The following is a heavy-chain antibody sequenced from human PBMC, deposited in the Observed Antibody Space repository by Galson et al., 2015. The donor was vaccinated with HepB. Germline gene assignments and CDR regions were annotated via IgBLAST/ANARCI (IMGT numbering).Heavy chain of an antibody. D-gene: IGHD3-3*01. CDR1: GFTFSSYA. V-gene: IGHV3-30-3*01. CDR2: ISYDGSNK. Sequence: SLRLSCAASGFTFSSYAMHWVRQAPGKGLEWVAVISYDGSNKYYADSVKGRFTISRDNSKNTLYLQMNSLRAEDTAVYYCARDVSDTYYDFWSGLGWFDPWGQGTLVTVSS. J-gene: IGHJ5*02. CDR3: ARDVSDTYYDFWSGLGWFDP.